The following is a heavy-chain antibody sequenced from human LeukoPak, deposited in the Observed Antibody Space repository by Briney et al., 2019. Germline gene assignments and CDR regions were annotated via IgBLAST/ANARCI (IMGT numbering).Heavy chain of an antibody. V-gene: IGHV1-2*02. J-gene: IGHJ6*02. Sequence: GASVKVSCMASGYSFTANYIYWVRQAPGQGLEWMGWINPNTGDTNYAQKFQGRVTMTSDTSTSTAYMELSSLTYDDTAIYYCARQQMKVRQVWSRHYNFQQGKKGDYHNGVDVWGQGTTVSVSS. CDR3: ARQQMKVRQVWSRHYNFQQGKKGDYHNGVDV. D-gene: IGHD3-3*01. CDR1: GYSFTANY. CDR2: INPNTGDT.